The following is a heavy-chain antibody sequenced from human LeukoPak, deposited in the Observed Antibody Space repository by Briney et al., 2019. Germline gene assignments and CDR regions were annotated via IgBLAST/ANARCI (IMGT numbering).Heavy chain of an antibody. CDR1: GLPFSGYW. CDR3: GGDPRMFAY. J-gene: IGHJ4*02. Sequence: PGGSLRLSCAVSGLPFSGYWMRGVRQARGKGGEGVASICQDGSQQKYADSEKGRYTICRDKEKNSLYLQMIGLRAEDTAVYFCGGDPRMFAYWGQGTLVTVSS. CDR2: ICQDGSQQ. V-gene: IGHV3-7*01.